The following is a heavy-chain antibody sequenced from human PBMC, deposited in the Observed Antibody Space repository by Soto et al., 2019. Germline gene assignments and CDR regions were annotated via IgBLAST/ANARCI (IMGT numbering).Heavy chain of an antibody. CDR2: IYYSGGT. Sequence: QVQLQESGPGLVKPSQTLSLTCSVSGASISSGGYYWSWIRQTPGKGLEWIGYIYYSGGTYFNPSLMSRVTVSVDTSEHQFSLKLSSVTAADTAVYHCARGGPGDGYFDLWGRGTLVAVSS. CDR1: GASISSGGYY. CDR3: ARGGPGDGYFDL. D-gene: IGHD3-10*01. J-gene: IGHJ2*01. V-gene: IGHV4-31*03.